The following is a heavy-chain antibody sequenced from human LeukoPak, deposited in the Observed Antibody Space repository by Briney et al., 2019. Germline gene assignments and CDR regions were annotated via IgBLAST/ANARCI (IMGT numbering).Heavy chain of an antibody. CDR2: IYYSGST. J-gene: IGHJ4*02. V-gene: IGHV4-59*01. CDR1: GGSISSYY. CDR3: ARGQRYCSSTSCYTARCYFDY. D-gene: IGHD2-2*02. Sequence: SETLSLTCTVFGGSISSYYWSWIRQPPGKGLEWIGYIYYSGSTNYNPSLKSRVTISVDTSKNQFSLKLSSVTAADTAVYYCARGQRYCSSTSCYTARCYFDYWGQGTLVTVSS.